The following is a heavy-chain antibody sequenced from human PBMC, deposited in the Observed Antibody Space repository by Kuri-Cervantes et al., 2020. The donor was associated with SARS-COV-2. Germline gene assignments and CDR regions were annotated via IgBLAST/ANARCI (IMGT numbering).Heavy chain of an antibody. CDR1: GFTVSSNY. J-gene: IGHJ5*02. Sequence: GGSLRLSCAASGFTVSSNYMSWVRQAPGKGLEWLSYISRSRGGPIYYADSVKGRFTISRDNSKNTLYLQMNSLRAEDTAVYYYAKDRLAAAAGENWFDPWGQGTLVTVSS. D-gene: IGHD6-13*01. CDR2: ISRSRGGPI. CDR3: AKDRLAAAAGENWFDP. V-gene: IGHV3-23*01.